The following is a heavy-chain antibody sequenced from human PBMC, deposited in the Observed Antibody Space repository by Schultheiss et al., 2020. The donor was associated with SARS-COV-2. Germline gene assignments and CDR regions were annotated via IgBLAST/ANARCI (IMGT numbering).Heavy chain of an antibody. CDR3: ARVKIADFDY. CDR1: GGSISSYY. V-gene: IGHV4-59*08. Sequence: SQTLSLTCTVSGGSISSYYWSWIRQPPGKGLEWIGYIYYSGSTNYNPSLKSRVIMSVDTSKNQFSLKLSSVTAADTAVYYCARVKIADFDYWGQGTLVTVSS. J-gene: IGHJ4*02. CDR2: IYYSGST. D-gene: IGHD2-21*01.